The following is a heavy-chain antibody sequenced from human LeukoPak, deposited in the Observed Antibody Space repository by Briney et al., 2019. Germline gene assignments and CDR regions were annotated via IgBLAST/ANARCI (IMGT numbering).Heavy chain of an antibody. CDR1: VGTLSSYT. CDR3: ARRTPPRYCSSTSCPQTETDY. CDR2: IIPILGIA. D-gene: IGHD2-2*01. J-gene: IGHJ4*02. V-gene: IGHV1-69*02. Sequence: ASVKLSCKASVGTLSSYTLSRVRQAPGQGLEWMGRIIPILGIANYAQKLQGRVTITGDKSTSTAYMELNSLRSEAAAVYYCARRTPPRYCSSTSCPQTETDYWGKGTLVTVSS.